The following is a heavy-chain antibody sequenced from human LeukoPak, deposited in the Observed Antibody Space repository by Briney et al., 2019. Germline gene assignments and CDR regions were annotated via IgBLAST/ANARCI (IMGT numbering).Heavy chain of an antibody. CDR1: GFSLSTSEVG. CDR3: THSDTTMANDY. V-gene: IGHV2-5*02. J-gene: IGHJ4*02. Sequence: SGPTLVKPTQTLTLTCTFSGFSLSTSEVGVGWIRQPPGKALEWLALIYWDGDERYSPSLKSRLTITKDTSKNQVVLTMTNMDPVDTATYYCTHSDTTMANDYWGQGSLVTVSS. CDR2: IYWDGDE. D-gene: IGHD5-18*01.